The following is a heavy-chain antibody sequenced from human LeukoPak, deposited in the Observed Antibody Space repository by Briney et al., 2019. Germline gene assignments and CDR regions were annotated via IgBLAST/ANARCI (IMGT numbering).Heavy chain of an antibody. CDR2: IYTSGST. D-gene: IGHD2-2*01. V-gene: IGHV4-4*07. J-gene: IGHJ4*02. CDR3: ARLSADSSSSRGFDY. Sequence: SETLSLTCTVSGASMSSYYWTWIRQPAGKGLEWIGRIYTSGSTNYNPSLKSRVAMSVDTSKNQFSLKLSSVTAADTAVYYCARLSADSSSSRGFDYWGQGTLVTVSS. CDR1: GASMSSYY.